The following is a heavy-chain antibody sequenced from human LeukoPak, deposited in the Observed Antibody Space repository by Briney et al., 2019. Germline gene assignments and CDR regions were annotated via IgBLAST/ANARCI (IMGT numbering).Heavy chain of an antibody. D-gene: IGHD3-10*01. CDR3: ARARNYYGSGSYRPIYYYYYYMDV. Sequence: SGTLSLTCAVSGGSISSTNWWSWVRQPPGKGLEWIGEIYRSGTTNYKPSLKSRVTISLDKSRNHFSLKLSSVTAADTAVYYCARARNYYGSGSYRPIYYYYYYMDVWGKGTTVTVSS. CDR2: IYRSGTT. V-gene: IGHV4-4*02. CDR1: GGSISSTNW. J-gene: IGHJ6*03.